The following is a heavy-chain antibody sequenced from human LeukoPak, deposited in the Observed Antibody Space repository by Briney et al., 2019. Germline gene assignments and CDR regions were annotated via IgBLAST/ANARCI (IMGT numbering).Heavy chain of an antibody. D-gene: IGHD3-16*01. Sequence: GGSLRLSCAASGFTFSDYYMSWIRQAPGKGLEWVSYISSSSSYIYYADSVKGRFTISRDNAKNSLYLQMNSLRAEDTAVYYCARTRPGGNYFDYWGQGTLVTVSS. CDR1: GFTFSDYY. CDR2: ISSSSSYI. V-gene: IGHV3-11*06. J-gene: IGHJ4*02. CDR3: ARTRPGGNYFDY.